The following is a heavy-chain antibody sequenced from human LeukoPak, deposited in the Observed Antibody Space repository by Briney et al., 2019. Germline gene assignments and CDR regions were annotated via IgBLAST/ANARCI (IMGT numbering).Heavy chain of an antibody. V-gene: IGHV4-34*01. Sequence: SETLSLTCAVYGGSFSGYYWSWIRQPPGKGLEWIGEINHSGSTNYNPSLKSRVTISVGTSKNQFSLKLSSVTAADTAVYYCASRTIAVAGPNWFDPWGQGTLVTVSS. D-gene: IGHD6-19*01. CDR2: INHSGST. CDR1: GGSFSGYY. J-gene: IGHJ5*02. CDR3: ASRTIAVAGPNWFDP.